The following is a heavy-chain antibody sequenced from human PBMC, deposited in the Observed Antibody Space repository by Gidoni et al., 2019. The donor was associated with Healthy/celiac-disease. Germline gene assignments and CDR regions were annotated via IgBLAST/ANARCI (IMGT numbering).Heavy chain of an antibody. CDR1: GFTFSSYE. CDR3: ARDFSSSWYEGFDY. D-gene: IGHD6-13*01. Sequence: EVQLVESGGGLVQPGGSLRLSCAASGFTFSSYEMNWVRQAPGKGLEWVSYISSSGSTIYYADSVKGRFTIYRDNAKNSLYLQMNSLRAEDTAVYYCARDFSSSWYEGFDYWGQGTLVTVSS. V-gene: IGHV3-48*03. CDR2: ISSSGSTI. J-gene: IGHJ4*02.